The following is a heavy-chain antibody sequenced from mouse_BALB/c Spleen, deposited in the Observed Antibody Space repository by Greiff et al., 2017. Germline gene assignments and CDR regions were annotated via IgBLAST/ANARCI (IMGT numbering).Heavy chain of an antibody. D-gene: IGHD1-1*02. Sequence: EVKLVESGAELVRPGALVKLSCKASGFNIKDYYMHWVKQRPEQGLEWIGWIDPENGNTIYDPKFQGKASITADTSSNTAYLQLSSLTSEDTAVYYCARGSYGYAMDYWGQGTSVTVSS. CDR2: IDPENGNT. CDR1: GFNIKDYY. J-gene: IGHJ4*01. CDR3: ARGSYGYAMDY. V-gene: IGHV14-1*02.